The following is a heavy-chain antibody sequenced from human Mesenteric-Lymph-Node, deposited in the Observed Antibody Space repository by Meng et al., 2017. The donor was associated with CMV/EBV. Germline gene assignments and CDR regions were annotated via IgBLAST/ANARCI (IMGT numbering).Heavy chain of an antibody. Sequence: ASVKVSCKTSGYTFTGYDMHWVRQAPGQGLEWMGWINPNSGNTGYAQKFQGRVTITRNTSISTAYMELSSLRSEDTAVYYCARGRTEVYWGFFLGQTHRNPLDYWGQGTLVTVSS. J-gene: IGHJ4*02. CDR1: GYTFTGYD. V-gene: IGHV1-8*03. CDR2: INPNSGNT. CDR3: ARGRTEVYWGFFLGQTHRNPLDY. D-gene: IGHD1-26*01.